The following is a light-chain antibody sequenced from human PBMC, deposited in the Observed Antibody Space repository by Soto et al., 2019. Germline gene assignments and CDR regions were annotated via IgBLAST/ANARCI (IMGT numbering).Light chain of an antibody. Sequence: QPVLTQSPSASASLGASVKLTCTLSSGHNSYAITWHQQQPEKGPRYLMKLNSDGSHTKGDGIPDRFSGSNSGAERYLTISSLQSEDEADYYCQTWGTGIVVFGGGTKLTV. CDR3: QTWGTGIVV. CDR1: SGHNSYA. CDR2: LNSDGSH. J-gene: IGLJ2*01. V-gene: IGLV4-69*01.